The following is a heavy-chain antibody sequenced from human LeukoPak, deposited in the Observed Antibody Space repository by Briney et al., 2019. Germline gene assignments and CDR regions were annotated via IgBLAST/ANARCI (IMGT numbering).Heavy chain of an antibody. J-gene: IGHJ4*02. Sequence: SETLSLTCTVSRGSISRSSYYWGWIRQPPGKGLEWIGSIYYSGSTYYHPSLKSRVTISVDTSKNQFSLKLSSVTAADTAVYYCARGIAAAGDDYWGQGTLVTVSS. D-gene: IGHD6-13*01. CDR2: IYYSGST. CDR1: RGSISRSSYY. V-gene: IGHV4-39*07. CDR3: ARGIAAAGDDY.